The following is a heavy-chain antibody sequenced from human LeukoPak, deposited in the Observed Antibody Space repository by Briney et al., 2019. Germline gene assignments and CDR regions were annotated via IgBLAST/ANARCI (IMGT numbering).Heavy chain of an antibody. D-gene: IGHD1-14*01. CDR3: ARRSGQSAFDI. V-gene: IGHV4-4*07. CDR1: GGSISNYY. CDR2: IHSSGST. Sequence: SETQFLTCTVSGGSISNYYWTWIRQPAGKGLEWIGRIHSSGSTNYSPSLKSRLTMSVDTSQNQVSLKLSSVTAADTAVYYCARRSGQSAFDIWGQGTMVTVSS. J-gene: IGHJ3*02.